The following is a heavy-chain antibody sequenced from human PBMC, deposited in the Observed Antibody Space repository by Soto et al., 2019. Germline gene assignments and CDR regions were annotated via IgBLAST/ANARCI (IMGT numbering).Heavy chain of an antibody. J-gene: IGHJ4*02. D-gene: IGHD3-3*01. CDR3: ARESFVEPVVFDY. Sequence: QVQLQESGPGLVKPSQTLSLTCTVSGAPISSGAHYWSWIRQHPGKGLEWIGLIYFLGGTYYNPSLKSRVTISIDTSKRLFSLNLTSVTAADTAVYYCARESFVEPVVFDYWGQGSLVTVSS. V-gene: IGHV4-31*03. CDR2: IYFLGGT. CDR1: GAPISSGAHY.